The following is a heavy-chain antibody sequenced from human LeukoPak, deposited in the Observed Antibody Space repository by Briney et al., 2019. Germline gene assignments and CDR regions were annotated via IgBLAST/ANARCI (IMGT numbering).Heavy chain of an antibody. V-gene: IGHV3-48*03. D-gene: IGHD2-21*02. J-gene: IGHJ4*02. CDR1: GFIFSSYE. Sequence: GGSLRLSCAASGFIFSSYEMNWVRQAPGKGLEWVSYISSSGSTIYYADSVKGRFIISSHNAKNSLYVQMNSLTADEADVYYFPQLDTVVPALFDYWGQGTLVTVSS. CDR2: ISSSGSTI. CDR3: PQLDTVVPALFDY.